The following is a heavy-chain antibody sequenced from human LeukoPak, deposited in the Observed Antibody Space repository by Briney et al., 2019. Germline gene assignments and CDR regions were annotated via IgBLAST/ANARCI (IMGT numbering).Heavy chain of an antibody. J-gene: IGHJ5*02. V-gene: IGHV4-4*02. Sequence: SGTLSLTCAVSGGSISSSNWWSWVRQPPGKGLEWIGEIYHSGSTNYNPSLKSRVTISVDKSKIQFSLKLSSVTAADTAVYYCARGDCSSASCYLSDWFDPWGQGTLVTVSS. CDR1: GGSISSSNW. CDR2: IYHSGST. CDR3: ARGDCSSASCYLSDWFDP. D-gene: IGHD2-2*01.